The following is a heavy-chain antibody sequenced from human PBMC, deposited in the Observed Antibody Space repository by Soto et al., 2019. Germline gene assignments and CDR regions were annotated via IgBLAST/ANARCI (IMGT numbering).Heavy chain of an antibody. CDR2: INPSGGST. J-gene: IGHJ5*02. CDR3: SRVDYGILAGPPVSAFLLNRSFD. D-gene: IGHD6-19*01. V-gene: IGHV1-46*03. Sequence: QGLEWMGIINPSGGSTSYAQKFQGRVTMTRDTSTSTVYMELSSLRSEDTAVYFCSRVDYGILAGPPVSAFLLNRSFD.